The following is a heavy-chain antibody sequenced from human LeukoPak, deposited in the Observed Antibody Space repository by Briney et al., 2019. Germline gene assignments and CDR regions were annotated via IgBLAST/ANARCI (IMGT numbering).Heavy chain of an antibody. D-gene: IGHD3-16*01. J-gene: IGHJ4*02. CDR2: IWHDGLNK. CDR3: AKAGQRSYAEACDS. CDR1: GSSPNDYA. V-gene: IGHV3-33*06. Sequence: GGSLRLSCAASGSSPNDYAMHWVRQAPGKGLEWVAVIWHDGLNKFYADFLKGRFTISRDFSKDTVYLQMSGLTVEDTAVYYCAKAGQRSYAEACDSWGQGTLVTVSS.